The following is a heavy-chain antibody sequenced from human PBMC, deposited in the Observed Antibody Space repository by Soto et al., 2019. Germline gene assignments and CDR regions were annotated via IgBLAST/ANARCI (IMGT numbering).Heavy chain of an antibody. J-gene: IGHJ2*01. CDR2: ISSSSSYI. V-gene: IGHV3-21*01. CDR1: GFTFSSDS. CDR3: ARVGGSPCWYFDL. D-gene: IGHD3-10*01. Sequence: EVQLVESGGGLVKPGGSLRLSCAASGFTFSSDSMNWVRQAPGKGLAWVSSISSSSSYIYYADSVKGRFTISRDNAKNSLYLQMNSLRAEDTAVYYCARVGGSPCWYFDLWGRGTLVTVSS.